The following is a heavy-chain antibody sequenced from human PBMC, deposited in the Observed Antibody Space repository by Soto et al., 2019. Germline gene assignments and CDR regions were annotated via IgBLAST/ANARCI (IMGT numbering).Heavy chain of an antibody. CDR1: GFKFSSYG. V-gene: IGHV3-33*01. D-gene: IGHD2-2*01. CDR2: IWYDGSNK. CDR3: AREVEYCSSTSCAPGWFDP. Sequence: GGSLRLSCAASGFKFSSYGMLWVRQAPGKGLEWVAVIWYDGSNKYYADSVKGRFTISRDNSKNTVYLQMNSLRAEDTAVYYCAREVEYCSSTSCAPGWFDPWGQGTLVTVSS. J-gene: IGHJ5*02.